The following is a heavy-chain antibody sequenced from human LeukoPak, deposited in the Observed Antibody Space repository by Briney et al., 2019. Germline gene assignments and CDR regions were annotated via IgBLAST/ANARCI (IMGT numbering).Heavy chain of an antibody. CDR1: GFTFGDYA. CDR3: ARVGWERPPNYYYYPMDV. CDR2: IRSKAYGGTT. Sequence: GGSLRLSCTTSGFTFGDYAMSWVRQAPGKGLEWVGFIRSKAYGGTTEYAASVKGRFTISRDDSNIAYLQMNSLKIEDTATYYCARVGWERPPNYYYYPMDVWGKGTTVTISS. D-gene: IGHD1-26*01. V-gene: IGHV3-49*04. J-gene: IGHJ6*03.